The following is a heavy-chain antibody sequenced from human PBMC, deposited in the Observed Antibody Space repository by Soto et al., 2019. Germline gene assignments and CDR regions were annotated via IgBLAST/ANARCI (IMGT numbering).Heavy chain of an antibody. CDR3: ANAYCGGDCPFDY. V-gene: IGHV5-51*01. D-gene: IGHD2-21*02. J-gene: IGHJ4*02. CDR1: GYSFTSYW. Sequence: PGEALKIPCKGSGYSFTSYWIGWVRQMPGKGLEWMGIIYPGDSDTRYSPSFQGQVTISADKSISTAYLQWSSLKASDTAMYYCANAYCGGDCPFDYWGQGTLVTVSS. CDR2: IYPGDSDT.